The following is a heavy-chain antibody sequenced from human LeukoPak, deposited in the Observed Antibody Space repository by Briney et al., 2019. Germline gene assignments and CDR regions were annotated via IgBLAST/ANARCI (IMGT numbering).Heavy chain of an antibody. CDR1: GASISSHY. J-gene: IGHJ4*02. V-gene: IGHV4-4*07. CDR3: ARAPIGSHVDY. Sequence: SETLSLTCTVSGASISSHYWSWIRQPAGKGLEWIGRISTSGGTNYNPSLTSRVTISVDKSKNHFSLKLSSVTAADTAVYYCARAPIGSHVDYWGQGTLVTVSS. D-gene: IGHD1-26*01. CDR2: ISTSGGT.